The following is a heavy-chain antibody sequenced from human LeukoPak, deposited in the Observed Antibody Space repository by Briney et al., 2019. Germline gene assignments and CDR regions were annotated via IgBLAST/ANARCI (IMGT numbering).Heavy chain of an antibody. Sequence: ASVKVSCKASGYTFTSYGISWVRQAPGQGLEWMGIIYPGDSDTRYSPSFQGQVTISADKSISTAYQQWSSLKASDTAMYYCARLNGSPADYYYYGMDVWGQGTTVTVSS. D-gene: IGHD1-1*01. J-gene: IGHJ6*02. CDR2: IYPGDSDT. CDR1: GYTFTSYG. CDR3: ARLNGSPADYYYYGMDV. V-gene: IGHV5-51*01.